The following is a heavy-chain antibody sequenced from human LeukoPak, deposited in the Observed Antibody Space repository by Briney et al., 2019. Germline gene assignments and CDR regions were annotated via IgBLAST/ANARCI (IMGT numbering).Heavy chain of an antibody. CDR2: MNPNSGNT. V-gene: IGHV1-8*01. J-gene: IGHJ4*02. CDR3: VRVDRDSGYDIGY. D-gene: IGHD5-12*01. Sequence: ASVKVSCKASGYTFTSYDINWVRQATGQGLEWMGWMNPNSGNTGYAQKFQGRVTMTRNTSISTAYMELNSLRFDDTAVYYCVRVDRDSGYDIGYWGQGTLVTVSS. CDR1: GYTFTSYD.